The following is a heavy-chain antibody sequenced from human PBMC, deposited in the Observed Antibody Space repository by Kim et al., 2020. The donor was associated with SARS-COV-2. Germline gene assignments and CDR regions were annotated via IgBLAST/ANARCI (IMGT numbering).Heavy chain of an antibody. CDR3: VRSRWLREFDY. J-gene: IGHJ4*02. D-gene: IGHD5-12*01. V-gene: IGHV1-18*01. CDR2: T. Sequence: TNHAQRFQDSVTMTTDTSTSTAFMELRSLRSDDTAVYYCVRSRWLREFDYWGQGTLVTVSS.